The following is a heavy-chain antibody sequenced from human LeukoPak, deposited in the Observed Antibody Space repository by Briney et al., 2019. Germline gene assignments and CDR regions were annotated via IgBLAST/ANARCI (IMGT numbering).Heavy chain of an antibody. D-gene: IGHD1-26*01. Sequence: SETLSLTCTVSGGSISSYYWSWFRQPPGKGLEWIGSIYYSGSTYYNPSLKSRVTISVDTSKNQFSLKLSSVTAADTAVYYCARHSSIVGSFDPWGQGTLVTVSS. J-gene: IGHJ5*02. CDR2: IYYSGST. CDR1: GGSISSYY. V-gene: IGHV4-59*05. CDR3: ARHSSIVGSFDP.